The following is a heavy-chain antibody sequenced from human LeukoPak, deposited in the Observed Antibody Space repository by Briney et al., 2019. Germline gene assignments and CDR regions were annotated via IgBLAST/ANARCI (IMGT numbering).Heavy chain of an antibody. CDR2: IYPDDSDT. Sequence: GESLKISCKGSGYSFTSYWIVWVRQMPGKGMEWMGIIYPDDSDTRYSPSFQGQVTISADKSISTAYLQWSTLRASDTAIYYCARHSYDSSDFHYMDVWGKGTTVTISS. CDR1: GYSFTSYW. D-gene: IGHD3-22*01. CDR3: ARHSYDSSDFHYMDV. J-gene: IGHJ6*03. V-gene: IGHV5-51*01.